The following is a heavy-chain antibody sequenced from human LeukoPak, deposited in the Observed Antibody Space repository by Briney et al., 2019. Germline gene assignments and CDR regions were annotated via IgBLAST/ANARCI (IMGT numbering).Heavy chain of an antibody. D-gene: IGHD2-2*01. CDR2: ISDSDGST. V-gene: IGHV3-23*01. CDR1: GFTFSNYA. Sequence: GGSLRLSCAASGFTFSNYAMSWVRQAPGKGLEWVSAISDSDGSTYYADSVKGRFTISRDNSKNTLFLQMNSLTAEDTAVYYCANLNLGPRTTSNGFDPWGQGTLVTVSS. J-gene: IGHJ5*02. CDR3: ANLNLGPRTTSNGFDP.